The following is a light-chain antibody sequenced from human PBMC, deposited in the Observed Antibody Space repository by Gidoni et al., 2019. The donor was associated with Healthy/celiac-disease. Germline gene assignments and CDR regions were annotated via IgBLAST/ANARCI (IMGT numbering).Light chain of an antibody. CDR3: SSYTSSSPLGV. Sequence: QSALTQPASVSGSPGQSITISCTGTSSDVGGYNYVSWYHQHPGKAPKLIIFAVSNRPSGVSHRFSGSKSGNTASLTISGLQAEDEANYYCSSYTSSSPLGVFGGGTQLTVL. V-gene: IGLV2-14*03. CDR2: AVS. J-gene: IGLJ2*01. CDR1: SSDVGGYNY.